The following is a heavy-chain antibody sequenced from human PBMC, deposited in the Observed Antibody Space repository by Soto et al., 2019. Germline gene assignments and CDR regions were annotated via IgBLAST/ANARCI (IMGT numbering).Heavy chain of an antibody. Sequence: QVQLVQSGAEVKKPGSSVKVSCKASGGTFSTSAISWVRQAPGQDLEWVGGMMPVFPTPDSAQKFQGRVIITADESTTTAYLELTSRIADDTAVYYCARDKDRLQLCGNYYYILDVCGQGTAITVSS. D-gene: IGHD3-16*01. J-gene: IGHJ6*02. CDR3: ARDKDRLQLCGNYYYILDV. V-gene: IGHV1-69*12. CDR1: GGTFSTSA. CDR2: MMPVFPTP.